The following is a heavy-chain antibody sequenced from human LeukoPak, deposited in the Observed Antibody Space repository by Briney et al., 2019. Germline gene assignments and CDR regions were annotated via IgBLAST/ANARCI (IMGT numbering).Heavy chain of an antibody. D-gene: IGHD5-12*01. J-gene: IGHJ4*02. V-gene: IGHV3-48*03. CDR2: ISSSGGPI. Sequence: PGGSLRLSCAASGFVFSTYEMNWVRQAPGKGLEWVSFISSSGGPIHYADSVKGRFTISRDNAKNSLYLQMNSLRAEDTAVYYCARSRSIRLSFDYWGQGTLVTVSS. CDR1: GFVFSTYE. CDR3: ARSRSIRLSFDY.